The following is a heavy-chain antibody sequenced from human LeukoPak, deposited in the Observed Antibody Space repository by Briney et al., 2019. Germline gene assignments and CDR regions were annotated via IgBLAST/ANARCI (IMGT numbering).Heavy chain of an antibody. CDR2: IKSKTDGGTT. J-gene: IGHJ4*02. CDR3: TTGRKDPFDY. CDR1: DFTFTNAW. V-gene: IGHV3-15*07. Sequence: GGSPRLSCAASDFTFTNAWMSWVRQAPGKGLEWVGRIKSKTDGGTTDYAAPVKCRFTISRDDSKNTLYLQMNSLKTEDTAVYYCTTGRKDPFDYWGQGTLVTVSS.